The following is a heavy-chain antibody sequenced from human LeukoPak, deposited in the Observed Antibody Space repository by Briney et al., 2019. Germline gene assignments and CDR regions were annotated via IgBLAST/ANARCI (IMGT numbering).Heavy chain of an antibody. D-gene: IGHD3-9*01. V-gene: IGHV3-9*01. CDR1: GFTFDDYA. CDR3: VRGPSGDILTAYYNSLDF. J-gene: IGHJ3*01. CDR2: ISWNSGSI. Sequence: PGGSLRLSCAASGFTFDDYAMHWVRQAPGKGLEWVSGISWNSGSIGYADSVKGRFTISRDNAKNSLYLQMNTLRVDDTGVYFCVRGPSGDILTAYYNSLDFWGQGTMVTVSS.